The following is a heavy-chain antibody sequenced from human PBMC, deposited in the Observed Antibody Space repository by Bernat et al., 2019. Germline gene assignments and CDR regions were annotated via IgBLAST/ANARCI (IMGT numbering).Heavy chain of an antibody. CDR3: TTDSGSSDSYYYYGMDV. CDR1: GFTFSNAW. CDR2: IKSKTDGGTT. V-gene: IGHV3-15*07. J-gene: IGHJ6*02. Sequence: EVQLVESGGGLVKPGGSLRLSCAASGFTFSNAWMNWVRQAPGKGLAWVGRIKSKTDGGTTDYAAPVKGRFTISRDDSKNTLYLQMNSLKTEDTAVYYCTTDSGSSDSYYYYGMDVWGQGTTVTVSS. D-gene: IGHD1-26*01.